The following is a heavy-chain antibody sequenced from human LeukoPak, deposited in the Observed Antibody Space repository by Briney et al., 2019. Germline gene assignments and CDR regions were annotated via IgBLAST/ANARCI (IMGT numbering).Heavy chain of an antibody. V-gene: IGHV4-34*01. CDR3: ARRGRFLEWLLRGFDP. CDR2: INHKGGT. CDR1: GSFRSYSDYY. Sequence: PSETLSLTCAVGGSFRSYSDYYWSWIRQTPGKGLEWIGQINHKGGTSYTPPLKSRVTISEDTSNNHFSLKLSSVTAADTAVYYCARRGRFLEWLLRGFDPWGQGTLVTVSS. D-gene: IGHD3-3*01. J-gene: IGHJ5*02.